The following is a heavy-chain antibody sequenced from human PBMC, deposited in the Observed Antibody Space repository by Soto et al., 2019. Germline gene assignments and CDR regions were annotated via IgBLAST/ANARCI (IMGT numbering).Heavy chain of an antibody. CDR2: IYFRGNT. CDR1: GDSISRIDYY. CDR3: AREGGSYDSGGYLIRGAFDI. D-gene: IGHD3-22*01. Sequence: SETLSLTCSVSGDSISRIDYYWTWIRQHPEKGLEWIGNIYFRGNTYYSPSLESRLIISVDTSKNQFSLKLTSVTAADTAVYYCAREGGSYDSGGYLIRGAFDIWGQGTMVTVSS. J-gene: IGHJ3*02. V-gene: IGHV4-31*03.